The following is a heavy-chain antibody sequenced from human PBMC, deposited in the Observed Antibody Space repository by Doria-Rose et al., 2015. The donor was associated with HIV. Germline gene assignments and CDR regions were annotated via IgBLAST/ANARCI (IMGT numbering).Heavy chain of an antibody. CDR2: IFSDDDR. D-gene: IGHD6-13*01. CDR3: ARIKSGRWYHKYYFDF. Sequence: QVTLKESGPVLVKPTETLTLTCTVSGVSLSSPGMGVSWLRQPPGKALEWLANIFSDDDRSYKTSLKSRLTISRGTSKSQVVLTMTDMDPVDTATYYCARIKSGRWYHKYYFDFWGQGTLVIVSA. J-gene: IGHJ4*02. V-gene: IGHV2-26*01. CDR1: GVSLSSPGMG.